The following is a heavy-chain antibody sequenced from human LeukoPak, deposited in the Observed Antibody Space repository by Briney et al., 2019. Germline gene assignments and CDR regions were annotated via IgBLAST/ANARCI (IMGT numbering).Heavy chain of an antibody. CDR1: GYTFTSYG. CDR2: ISAYNGIT. D-gene: IGHD6-6*01. V-gene: IGHV1-18*01. CDR3: ARDLTTTSSSLSGY. J-gene: IGHJ4*02. Sequence: ASVKVSCKASGYTFTSYGITWVRQAPGQGLECMGWISAYNGITNYAQKLQGRVTMTTDTSTSTAYMELRSLRSDDTAVYYCARDLTTTSSSLSGYWGQGTLVTVSS.